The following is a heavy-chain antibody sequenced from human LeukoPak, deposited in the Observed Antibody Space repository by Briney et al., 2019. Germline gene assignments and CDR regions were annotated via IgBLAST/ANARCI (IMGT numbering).Heavy chain of an antibody. V-gene: IGHV3-73*01. D-gene: IGHD3-10*01. CDR1: GFSFSGSA. CDR3: TPVGGDVVFTNAY. Sequence: GGSLRLSCAASGFSFSGSAMPWVRQASGKGLEWVGRIRSKPNNYATAYAASVKGRFTLSRDDSENTAFLQMNSLRTEDTAVYYCTPVGGDVVFTNAYWGQGTLVTVSS. CDR2: IRSKPNNYAT. J-gene: IGHJ4*02.